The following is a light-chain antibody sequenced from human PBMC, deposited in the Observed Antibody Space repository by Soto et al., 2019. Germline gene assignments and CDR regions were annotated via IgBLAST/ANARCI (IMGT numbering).Light chain of an antibody. V-gene: IGKV1-12*01. CDR3: QQSKSFPLT. J-gene: IGKJ4*01. CDR1: QDINSW. Sequence: DIQMTHSPSSVATSLGDRVTTSCRASQDINSWLTWYQQKPGKAPKVLIYIASRLQPGVPSRFSGRGSGTDFSLTISNLQPEDFATYFCQQSKSFPLTFGGGTKVDIK. CDR2: IAS.